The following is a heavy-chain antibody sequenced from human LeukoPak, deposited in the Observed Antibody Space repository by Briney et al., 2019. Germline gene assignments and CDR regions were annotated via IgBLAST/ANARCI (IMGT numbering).Heavy chain of an antibody. J-gene: IGHJ4*02. CDR1: GFTLSDYY. CDR2: ISSSSSYT. Sequence: PGGSLRLSCAASGFTLSDYYMSWIRQAPGKGLEWVSYISSSSSYTNYADSVKGRFTISRDNAKNSLYLQMNSLRAEDTAVYYCARFLLGATTLDYWGQGTLVTVSS. V-gene: IGHV3-11*06. CDR3: ARFLLGATTLDY. D-gene: IGHD1-26*01.